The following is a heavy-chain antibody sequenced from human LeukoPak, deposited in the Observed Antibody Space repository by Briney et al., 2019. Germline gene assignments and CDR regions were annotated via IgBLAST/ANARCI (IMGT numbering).Heavy chain of an antibody. CDR3: ARHGATELLNDY. D-gene: IGHD2-15*01. J-gene: IGHJ4*02. Sequence: PGGSLRLSCAAPGFTVSSNYMSWVRQAPGKGLESVSVIYSGGTTYYADSVKGRFTISRDNSKNTLYLQMNSLRAEDTAVYYCARHGATELLNDYWGQGTLVTVSS. V-gene: IGHV3-53*01. CDR1: GFTVSSNY. CDR2: IYSGGTT.